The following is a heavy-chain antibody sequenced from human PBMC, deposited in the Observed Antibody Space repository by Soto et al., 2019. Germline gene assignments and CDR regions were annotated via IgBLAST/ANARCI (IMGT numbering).Heavy chain of an antibody. CDR3: AKDLRGHESAGSCLDY. CDR1: GFTFSSYG. V-gene: IGHV3-30*18. D-gene: IGHD2-15*01. Sequence: QVQLVESGGGVVQPGRSLRLSCAASGFTFSSYGMHWVRQAPGKGLEWVAVISYDGSNKYYADSVKGRFTISRDNSKNTLYLQMNSLRAEDTAVYYCAKDLRGHESAGSCLDYWGQGTLVTVSS. CDR2: ISYDGSNK. J-gene: IGHJ4*02.